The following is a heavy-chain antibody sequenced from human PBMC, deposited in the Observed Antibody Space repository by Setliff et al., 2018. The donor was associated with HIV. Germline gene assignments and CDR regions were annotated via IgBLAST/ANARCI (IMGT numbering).Heavy chain of an antibody. V-gene: IGHV5-51*01. J-gene: IGHJ5*02. Sequence: GESLKISCKGFGYSFTNFLIGWVRQMPGKGLEWMGIVSPGDSGTSYSPSFQGQVTMSVDKSISTAFLQWSSLAASDTAMYYCVRDQIGDVQVAGTWGTWGQGTLVTVSS. CDR1: GYSFTNFL. CDR2: VSPGDSGT. CDR3: VRDQIGDVQVAGTWGT. D-gene: IGHD6-19*01.